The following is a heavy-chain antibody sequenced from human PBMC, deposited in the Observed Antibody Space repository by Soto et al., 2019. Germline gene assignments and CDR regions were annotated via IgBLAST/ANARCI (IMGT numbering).Heavy chain of an antibody. J-gene: IGHJ4*02. V-gene: IGHV3-48*02. CDR3: ARGHWGPVTTKVGHY. D-gene: IGHD4-17*01. Sequence: EVQLVESGGGLVQPGGSLRLSCAASGFTFSSYSMNWVRQAPGKGLEWVSYISRTITTTYYADSVTGRFTISRDNAENSLYLQMNSLRDEGTAVYYCARGHWGPVTTKVGHYWGQGTLVTVFS. CDR2: ISRTITTT. CDR1: GFTFSSYS.